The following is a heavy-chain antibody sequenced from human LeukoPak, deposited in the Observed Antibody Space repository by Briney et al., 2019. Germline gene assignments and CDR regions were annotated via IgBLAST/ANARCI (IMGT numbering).Heavy chain of an antibody. CDR2: INAGNGNT. CDR1: GYTFTSHV. V-gene: IGHV1-3*01. Sequence: GASVKVSCKASGYTFTSHVIHWVRQAPGPRLDWMGWINAGNGNTKYSQKFQGRVTITRDTSASTAYMELSSLRSEDTAVYYCARDGLGSGSYYTPFDYWGQGTLVTVSS. J-gene: IGHJ4*02. CDR3: ARDGLGSGSYYTPFDY. D-gene: IGHD3-10*01.